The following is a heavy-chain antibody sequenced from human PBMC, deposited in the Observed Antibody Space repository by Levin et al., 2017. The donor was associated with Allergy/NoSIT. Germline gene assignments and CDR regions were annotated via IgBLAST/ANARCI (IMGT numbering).Heavy chain of an antibody. Sequence: ASVKVSCKASGYTFTGYYMHWVRQAPGQGLEWMGWINPNSGGTNYAQKFQGRVTMTRDTSISTAYMELSRLRSDDTAVYYCARDLIEAAGTGHDYGGQGTLVTVSS. D-gene: IGHD6-13*01. J-gene: IGHJ4*02. CDR1: GYTFTGYY. CDR2: INPNSGGT. CDR3: ARDLIEAAGTGHDY. V-gene: IGHV1-2*02.